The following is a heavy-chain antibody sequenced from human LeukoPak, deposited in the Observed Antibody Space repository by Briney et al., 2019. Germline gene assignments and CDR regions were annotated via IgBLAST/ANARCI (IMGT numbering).Heavy chain of an antibody. D-gene: IGHD1-26*01. CDR3: AKGGKWDVTPFDY. Sequence: GGSLRLSCAASGFTFSSYSMNWVRQAPGKGLEWVSTISGGGGSTYYADSVKGRFTISRDNSKNTLYLQVNSLRAEDTAVYYCAKGGKWDVTPFDYWGQGTLVTVSS. CDR2: ISGGGGST. J-gene: IGHJ4*02. V-gene: IGHV3-23*01. CDR1: GFTFSSYS.